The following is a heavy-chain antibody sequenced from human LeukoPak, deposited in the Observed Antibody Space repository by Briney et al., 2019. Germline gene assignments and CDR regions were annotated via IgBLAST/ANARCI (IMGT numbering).Heavy chain of an antibody. CDR2: AGWAGGTT. CDR3: AKELDTMFFDY. J-gene: IGHJ4*02. D-gene: IGHD3-10*02. Sequence: GGSLRLSCATSGFNFDRYTIHWVRQAPGKGLEWVSLAGWAGGTTYYSDSVRGRFTISRDSGKDSVYLQMNSLTTDDTAFYFCAKELDTMFFDYWGQGALVTVSS. V-gene: IGHV3-43*01. CDR1: GFNFDRYT.